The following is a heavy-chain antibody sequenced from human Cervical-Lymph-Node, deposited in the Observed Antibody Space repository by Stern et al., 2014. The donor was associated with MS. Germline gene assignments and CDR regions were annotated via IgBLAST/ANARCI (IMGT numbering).Heavy chain of an antibody. CDR1: GFSLDNNGVV. Sequence: QVPLRESGPSLVKPTQTLTLTCTFSGFSLDNNGVVVGWIRQPPGKALEWLAIIFWNDHKRYSPSLRNRLTIPKDTSKNQVFLTVTNVDPVDTATYYCALKGLEGYNYFYFDNWGRGTLVTVSS. V-gene: IGHV2-5*01. CDR3: ALKGLEGYNYFYFDN. D-gene: IGHD5-24*01. J-gene: IGHJ4*01. CDR2: IFWNDHK.